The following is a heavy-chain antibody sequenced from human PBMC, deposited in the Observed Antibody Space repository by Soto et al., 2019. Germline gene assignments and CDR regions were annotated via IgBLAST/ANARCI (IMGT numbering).Heavy chain of an antibody. D-gene: IGHD3-10*01. J-gene: IGHJ1*01. Sequence: PGGSLRFSCAASGFTFSSYGMHWVRQAPGKGLEWVAVISYDGSNKYYADSVKGRFTISRDNSKNTLYLQMNSLRAEDTAVYYCAKDRYYYGSGSSATRAEYFQHWGQGTLVTVSS. CDR2: ISYDGSNK. CDR3: AKDRYYYGSGSSATRAEYFQH. CDR1: GFTFSSYG. V-gene: IGHV3-30*18.